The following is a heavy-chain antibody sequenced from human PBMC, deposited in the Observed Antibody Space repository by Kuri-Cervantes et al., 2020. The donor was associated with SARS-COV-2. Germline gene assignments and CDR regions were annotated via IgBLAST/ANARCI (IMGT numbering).Heavy chain of an antibody. J-gene: IGHJ4*02. CDR2: INHSGST. D-gene: IGHD3-22*01. CDR1: GGSFSGYY. V-gene: IGHV4-34*01. CDR3: ARGRVDITMMLVVVTGGLHYLDS. Sequence: SETLSLTCAVYGGSFSGYYWSWIRQPPGKGLEWIGEINHSGSTNYNPSLKSRVTISVDTSKNQFSLKLTSVTAADSAIYYCARGRVDITMMLVVVTGGLHYLDSWGQGTLVTVSS.